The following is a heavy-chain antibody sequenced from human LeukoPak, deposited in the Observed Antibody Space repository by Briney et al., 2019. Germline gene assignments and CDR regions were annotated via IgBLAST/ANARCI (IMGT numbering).Heavy chain of an antibody. CDR2: IYHSGST. J-gene: IGHJ2*01. CDR3: ASTTAPDPFDL. Sequence: SETLSLTCTVSGYSISSGYYWGWIRQPPGKGVGCIGRIYHSGSTYYNPPLKSLVTISVDSSKNQFSLKLSPVTAADTAVYYCASTTAPDPFDLWGRGPLVPVSS. D-gene: IGHD1-14*01. CDR1: GYSISSGYY. V-gene: IGHV4-38-2*02.